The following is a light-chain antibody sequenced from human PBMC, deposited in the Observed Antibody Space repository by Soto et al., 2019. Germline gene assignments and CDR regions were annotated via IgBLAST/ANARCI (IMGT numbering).Light chain of an antibody. Sequence: DIQLTQSPSFLSASVGDRVTITCRASQGISSYLAWYQQKPGKAPKLLIYAASTLQRGVPSRFSGSGSGTEFTLTISSLQPEDVATYYCQQLNSYPSIAFGQGTRLEIK. CDR1: QGISSY. J-gene: IGKJ5*01. CDR3: QQLNSYPSIA. CDR2: AAS. V-gene: IGKV1-9*01.